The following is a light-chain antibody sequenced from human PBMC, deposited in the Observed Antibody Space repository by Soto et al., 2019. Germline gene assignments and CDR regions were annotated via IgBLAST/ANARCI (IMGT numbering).Light chain of an antibody. V-gene: IGKV1-27*01. CDR1: QGISNY. J-gene: IGKJ1*01. CDR3: KKYNSAPWT. CDR2: AAS. Sequence: DIQMTQSPSSLSASVGDRVTITCRASQGISNYLAWYRQKPGKVPKLLIYAASTLQSGVQSRFSGSGSGTDFTLTIRSLQPEDVATYYCKKYNSAPWTFGQGTKVDIK.